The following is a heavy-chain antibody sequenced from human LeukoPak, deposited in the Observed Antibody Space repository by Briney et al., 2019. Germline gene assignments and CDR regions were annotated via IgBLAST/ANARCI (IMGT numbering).Heavy chain of an antibody. J-gene: IGHJ4*02. V-gene: IGHV6-1*01. Sequence: SQTLPLTCAISGDSVSGNSASWNWIRQSPSRGLEWLGRTYYRSKWRNDYAVSVKSRITISPDTSKNQFSLQLNSVTPEDTAVYYCARGTGDSCKDWGLGTLVTVSS. CDR3: ARGTGDSCKD. CDR2: TYYRSKWRN. D-gene: IGHD3-22*01. CDR1: GDSVSGNSAS.